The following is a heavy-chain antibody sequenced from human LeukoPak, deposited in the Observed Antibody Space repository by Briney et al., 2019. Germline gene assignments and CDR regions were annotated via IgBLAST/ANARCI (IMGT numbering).Heavy chain of an antibody. CDR1: GFTFGSYW. J-gene: IGHJ4*02. D-gene: IGHD2-15*01. CDR3: ARAGYCSGGSCYFDY. CDR2: INTDGSST. V-gene: IGHV3-74*01. Sequence: RGSLRVSCAASGFTFGSYWMHWVRQAPGKGLVLFPRINTDGSSTSDAGSVRGRVTISRDNAKHTLYLQMNSLSAEDTAVHYCARAGYCSGGSCYFDYWGQGTQVIVSS.